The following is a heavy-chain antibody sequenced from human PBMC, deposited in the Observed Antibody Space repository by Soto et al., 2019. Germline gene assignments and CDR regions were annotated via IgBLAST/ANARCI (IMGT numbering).Heavy chain of an antibody. J-gene: IGHJ4*02. CDR2: VIPIIGTA. D-gene: IGHD6-19*01. V-gene: IGHV1-69*01. CDR1: GGTFSSYA. CDR3: ARVADSSGWYNYFDY. Sequence: QVQLVQSGAEVKKPGSSVKVSCKASGGTFSSYAISWVRQAPGQGLEWMGGVIPIIGTANYAQKFQGRVTITADESPGTAAMELGSLRSEDTAMYYCARVADSSGWYNYFDYWGQGTLVTVSS.